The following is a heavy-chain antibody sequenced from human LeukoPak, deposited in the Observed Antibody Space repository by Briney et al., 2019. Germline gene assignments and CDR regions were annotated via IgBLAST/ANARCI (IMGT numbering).Heavy chain of an antibody. J-gene: IGHJ4*02. CDR2: ISSSGSPI. Sequence: GSLRLSCAASGFTFNNYAMTWVRQAPGKGLEWVSYISSSGSPIYYADSVKGRFTISRDNARNSLYLQMNSLRAADTAVYYCVREMSYYDSGTYYNSFDYWGQGTLVTVSS. V-gene: IGHV3-48*04. CDR3: VREMSYYDSGTYYNSFDY. CDR1: GFTFNNYA. D-gene: IGHD3-10*01.